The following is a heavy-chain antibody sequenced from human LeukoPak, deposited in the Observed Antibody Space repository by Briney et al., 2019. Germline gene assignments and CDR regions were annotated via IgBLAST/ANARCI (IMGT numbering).Heavy chain of an antibody. CDR1: GFTFSSYA. CDR3: ARGLIYHNWFDP. CDR2: ISASGGST. V-gene: IGHV3-23*01. J-gene: IGHJ5*02. Sequence: HPGGSLRLSCAASGFTFSSYAMSWVRQAPGKGLEWVSAISASGGSTFYPDSVKGRFTISRDNSKNTLYLQMNSLRAEDTAVYYCARGLIYHNWFDPWGQGTLDTVSS.